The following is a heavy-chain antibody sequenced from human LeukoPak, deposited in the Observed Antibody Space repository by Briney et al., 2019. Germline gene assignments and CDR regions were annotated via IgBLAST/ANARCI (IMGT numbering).Heavy chain of an antibody. CDR3: TRENRPFCPFAF. CDR2: IYYSGST. Sequence: SETLSLTCTVSGGSISSTSYYWVWIRQPPGKGLEWIGTIYYSGSTYYSPSLKSRVTISVDTSKNQFSLKLRSVTAADTALYYCTRENRPFCPFAFWGQGVMVTVSS. J-gene: IGHJ4*02. CDR1: GGSISSTSYY. V-gene: IGHV4-39*02. D-gene: IGHD2/OR15-2a*01.